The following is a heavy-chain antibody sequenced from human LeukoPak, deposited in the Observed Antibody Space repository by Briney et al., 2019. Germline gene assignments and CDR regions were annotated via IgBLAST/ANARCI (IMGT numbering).Heavy chain of an antibody. D-gene: IGHD3-22*01. CDR3: AKETYDSSDHPRYGGYCFDY. V-gene: IGHV3-7*03. J-gene: IGHJ4*02. CDR1: GFIFSNYW. Sequence: GGSLRLSCAASGFIFSNYWMSWVRQAPGKGLESVANIKQDGSEKYYLDSVKGRFIISRDNAKNSLYLQMNSLRAEDMALYYCAKETYDSSDHPRYGGYCFDYWGQGTLVTVSS. CDR2: IKQDGSEK.